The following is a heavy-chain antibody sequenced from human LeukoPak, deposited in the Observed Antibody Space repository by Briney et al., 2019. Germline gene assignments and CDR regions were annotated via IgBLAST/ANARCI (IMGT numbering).Heavy chain of an antibody. V-gene: IGHV3-21*01. J-gene: IGHJ5*02. D-gene: IGHD3-9*01. Sequence: GGSLRLSCAASGFTFSSYGMNWVRQAPGKGLEWVSSISSSSSYIYYADSVKGRFTISRDNAKNSLYLQMNSLRAEDTAVYYCASFDILTGYASLYNWFDPWGQGTLVTVSS. CDR2: ISSSSSYI. CDR3: ASFDILTGYASLYNWFDP. CDR1: GFTFSSYG.